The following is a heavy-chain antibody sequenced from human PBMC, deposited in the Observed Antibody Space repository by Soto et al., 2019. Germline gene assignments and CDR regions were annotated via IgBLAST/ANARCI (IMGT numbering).Heavy chain of an antibody. D-gene: IGHD6-19*01. CDR2: IIPIFGTA. CDR3: ARDGWMAVAEGWFAP. V-gene: IGHV1-69*01. CDR1: GGTFSSYA. J-gene: IGHJ5*02. Sequence: QVQLVQSGAEVKKPGSSVKVSCKASGGTFSSYAISWVRQAPGQGLEWMGGIIPIFGTANYAQKLQGRVTITADESTSTAYMELSSLRSEDTAVYYCARDGWMAVAEGWFAPWGQGTLVTVSS.